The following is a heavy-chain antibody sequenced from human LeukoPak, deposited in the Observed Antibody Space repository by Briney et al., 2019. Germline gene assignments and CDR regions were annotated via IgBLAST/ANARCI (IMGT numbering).Heavy chain of an antibody. CDR1: GFTFSSAA. J-gene: IGHJ3*01. Sequence: GGSLRLSCAASGFTFSSAAMTWVRQAPGKGLEWVSLIGSSGGSTYYADSAKGRFTISRDDSKNTLSLQMNSLRVEDTAIYYCAKDIQLSTWGLGTMVTVSS. D-gene: IGHD5-24*01. V-gene: IGHV3-23*01. CDR3: AKDIQLST. CDR2: IGSSGGST.